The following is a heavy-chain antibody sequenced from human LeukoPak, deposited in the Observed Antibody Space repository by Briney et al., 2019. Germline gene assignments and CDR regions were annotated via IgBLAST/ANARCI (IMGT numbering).Heavy chain of an antibody. CDR1: GGSFSGYY. Sequence: SETLSLTCAVYGGSFSGYYWSWIRQPPGKGLEWIGEINHSGSTNYNPSLKGRVTISVDTSKNQFSLKLSSVTAADTAVYYCARAQRGRRGYSTFDYWGQGTLVTVSS. J-gene: IGHJ4*02. V-gene: IGHV4-34*01. CDR3: ARAQRGRRGYSTFDY. CDR2: INHSGST. D-gene: IGHD5-18*01.